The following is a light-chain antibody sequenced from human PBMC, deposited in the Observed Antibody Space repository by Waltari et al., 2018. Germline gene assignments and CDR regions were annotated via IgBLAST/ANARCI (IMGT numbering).Light chain of an antibody. CDR3: QSYDRRLSGVV. V-gene: IGLV1-40*01. Sequence: QSVLTQPPSVSGAPGQRVTISCPGSRSNTGAKYDVHWYPQIPGAAPRLPIHGLPTRPSGVPDRFSGSKSGTSAALAITGLQAEDEADYYCQSYDRRLSGVVFGGGTKLTVL. CDR2: GLP. CDR1: RSNTGAKYD. J-gene: IGLJ2*01.